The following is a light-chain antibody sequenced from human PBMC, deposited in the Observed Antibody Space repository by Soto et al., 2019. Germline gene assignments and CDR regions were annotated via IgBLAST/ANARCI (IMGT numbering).Light chain of an antibody. Sequence: DIQVTQSPSSVSASVGDRVTITCRASQDINNWLAWYQQKPGKAPKLLIYTTSNLQSGVPSRFSGSGSGTDFTLTINSLQPEDFATYYCQQANSFPLTFGGGPKVEIK. V-gene: IGKV1D-12*01. J-gene: IGKJ4*01. CDR2: TTS. CDR1: QDINNW. CDR3: QQANSFPLT.